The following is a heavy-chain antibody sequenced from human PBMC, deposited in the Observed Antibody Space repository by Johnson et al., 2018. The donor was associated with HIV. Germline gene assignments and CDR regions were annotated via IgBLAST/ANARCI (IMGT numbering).Heavy chain of an antibody. CDR1: GFTVSSNY. CDR3: ARIGAWQLHRAFDI. V-gene: IGHV3-66*02. J-gene: IGHJ3*02. CDR2: IYSGGST. Sequence: MMLVESGGGLVQPGGSLRLSCAASGFTVSSNYMSWVRQAPGKGLEWVSIIYSGGSTYYTDSVKGRFTISRDNSKNTLYLQMNSLRAEDTAVYYCARIGAWQLHRAFDIWGQGTMVTVSS. D-gene: IGHD2-15*01.